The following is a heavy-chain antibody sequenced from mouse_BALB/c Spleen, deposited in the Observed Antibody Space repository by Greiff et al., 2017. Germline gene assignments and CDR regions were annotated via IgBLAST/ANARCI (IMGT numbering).Heavy chain of an antibody. Sequence: QVQLQQPGAELVRPGASVKLSCKASGYTFTSYWINWVKQRPGQGLEWIGNIYPSDSYTNYNQKFKDKATLTVDKSSSTAYMQLSSPTSEDSAVYYCTRSGRNSGFDYWGQGTTLTVSS. CDR1: GYTFTSYW. J-gene: IGHJ2*01. D-gene: IGHD2-1*01. CDR3: TRSGRNSGFDY. V-gene: IGHV1-69*02. CDR2: IYPSDSYT.